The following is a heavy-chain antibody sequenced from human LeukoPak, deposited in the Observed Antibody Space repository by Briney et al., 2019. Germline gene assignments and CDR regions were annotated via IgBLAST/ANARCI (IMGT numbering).Heavy chain of an antibody. Sequence: GGSLRLSCAASGFTFSSHWMNWVRQAPGKGLEWVANIKEDGSENYYVDSVKGRFTISRDNAKNTLYLQMNSLRAEDTAVYYCAKGLSSHRQFDYWGQGTLVTVSS. CDR1: GFTFSSHW. CDR2: IKEDGSEN. D-gene: IGHD6-13*01. CDR3: AKGLSSHRQFDY. J-gene: IGHJ4*02. V-gene: IGHV3-7*03.